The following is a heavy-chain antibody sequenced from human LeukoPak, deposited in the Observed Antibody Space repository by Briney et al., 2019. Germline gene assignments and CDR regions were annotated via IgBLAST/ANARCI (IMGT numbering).Heavy chain of an antibody. J-gene: IGHJ4*02. CDR1: GFTFSDYY. D-gene: IGHD3-22*01. CDR3: ARDKSRRNYYDSSGYSYPPYFDY. V-gene: IGHV3-11*06. CDR2: ISSSSSYT. Sequence: GGSLRLSCAASGFTFSDYYMSWIRQAPGKGLEWVSYISSSSSYTNYADSVKGRFTISRDNSKNTLYLQMNSLRAEDTAVYYCARDKSRRNYYDSSGYSYPPYFDYWGQGTLVTVSS.